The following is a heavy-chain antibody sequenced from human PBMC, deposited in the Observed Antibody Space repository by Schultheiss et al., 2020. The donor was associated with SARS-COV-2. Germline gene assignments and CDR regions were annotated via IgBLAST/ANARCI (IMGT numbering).Heavy chain of an antibody. Sequence: SQTLSLTCAVYGGSFSSYYWSWIRQPPGKGLEWIGEINHSGSTNSNPSLKSRVTISVDTSKNQFSLKLSSVTAADTAVYYCARGGNIFGVVIRYYYYYYMDVWGKGTTVTVSS. CDR3: ARGGNIFGVVIRYYYYYYMDV. CDR1: GGSFSSYY. D-gene: IGHD3-3*02. V-gene: IGHV4-34*01. CDR2: INHSGST. J-gene: IGHJ6*03.